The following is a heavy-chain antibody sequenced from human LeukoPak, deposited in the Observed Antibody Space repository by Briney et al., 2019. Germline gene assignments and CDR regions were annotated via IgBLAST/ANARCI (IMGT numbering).Heavy chain of an antibody. CDR1: GFTVSSNY. Sequence: PGGSLRLSCSASGFTVSSNYMSWVRQAPGQGLEWGSVIYSGGSTYYADSVKGRFTISRDNSKNTLYLQMNSLRAEDTAVYYCARDYYYDSSGFDYWGQGTLVTVSS. J-gene: IGHJ4*02. V-gene: IGHV3-53*01. CDR3: ARDYYYDSSGFDY. CDR2: IYSGGST. D-gene: IGHD3-22*01.